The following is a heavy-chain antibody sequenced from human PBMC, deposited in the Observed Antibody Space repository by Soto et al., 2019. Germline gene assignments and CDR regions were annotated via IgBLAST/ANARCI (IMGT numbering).Heavy chain of an antibody. CDR1: GYTFTDFG. Sequence: QVQLVQSGAEVNNPGASVRVSCKASGYTFTDFGISWVRQAPGQGPEWMGWISAYNDNAKYAQRIHGRVTMTADTSTSTAYMELRSLRSDDTAVYYCGREYCQGRICYGVDYWGQGTQVTISS. CDR3: GREYCQGRICYGVDY. D-gene: IGHD2-15*01. J-gene: IGHJ4*02. V-gene: IGHV1-18*01. CDR2: ISAYNDNA.